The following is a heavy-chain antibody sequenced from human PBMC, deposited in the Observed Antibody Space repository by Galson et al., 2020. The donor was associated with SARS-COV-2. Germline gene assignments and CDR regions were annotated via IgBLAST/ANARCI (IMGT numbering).Heavy chain of an antibody. V-gene: IGHV3-30*04. Sequence: GGSLRLSCAASGFTFTTYAIHWVRQAPGKALEWVALISPDGRIDVYPASVKGRFTISRDKSETMLFLQMDSLRADDTAVYYCARDVSGWGSDIWGQGTMVTVSS. CDR3: ARDVSGWGSDI. CDR1: GFTFTTYA. CDR2: ISPDGRID. D-gene: IGHD3-16*01. J-gene: IGHJ3*02.